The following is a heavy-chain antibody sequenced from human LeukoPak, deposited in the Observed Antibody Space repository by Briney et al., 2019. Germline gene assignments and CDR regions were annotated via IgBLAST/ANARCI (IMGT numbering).Heavy chain of an antibody. CDR3: AREYCSSTNCITAPYYMDV. CDR1: GFTVSSNY. J-gene: IGHJ6*03. CDR2: IYSGGST. V-gene: IGHV3-66*02. D-gene: IGHD2-2*01. Sequence: GGSLRLSCAASGFTVSSNYMSWVRQAPGKGLEWVSAIYSGGSTYYADSVKGRFTISRDNSKNTLYLQMNSLRAEDTAVYYCAREYCSSTNCITAPYYMDVWGKGTTVTVSS.